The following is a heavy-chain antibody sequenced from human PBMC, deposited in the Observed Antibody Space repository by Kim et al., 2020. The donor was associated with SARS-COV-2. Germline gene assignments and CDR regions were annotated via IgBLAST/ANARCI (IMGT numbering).Heavy chain of an antibody. V-gene: IGHV3-23*01. CDR3: AKDLLYVPGRGYFDS. D-gene: IGHD3-10*01. Sequence: SVGGRFTITRDNSKNRLFLQMDSLRVDDTAVYYCAKDLLYVPGRGYFDSWGQGVLVTVSS. J-gene: IGHJ4*02.